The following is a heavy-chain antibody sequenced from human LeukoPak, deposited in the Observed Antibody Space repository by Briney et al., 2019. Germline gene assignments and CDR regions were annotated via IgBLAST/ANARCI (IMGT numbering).Heavy chain of an antibody. V-gene: IGHV3-23*01. D-gene: IGHD2-15*01. CDR2: ISGSGGST. CDR3: AKKVVSWFDP. CDR1: GFAFSSYS. Sequence: PGGSLRLSCAASGFAFSSYSMSWVRQAPGKGLEWVSAISGSGGSTYYADSVKGRFTISRDNSKNTLYLQMNSLRAEDTAVYYCAKKVVSWFDPRGQGTLVTVSS. J-gene: IGHJ5*02.